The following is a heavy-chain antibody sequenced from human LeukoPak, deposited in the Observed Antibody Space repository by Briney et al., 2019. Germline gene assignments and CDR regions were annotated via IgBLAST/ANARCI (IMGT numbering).Heavy chain of an antibody. CDR2: IYAADSDT. J-gene: IGHJ4*02. CDR3: ARRPPMGDLPFDY. CDR1: GYSFTNYW. V-gene: IGHV5-51*01. Sequence: GESLKISCKGSGYSFTNYWIGWVRQMSGKGLEWMAIIYAADSDTTYSPSFQGQVTVSVDKSINTAYLQWSSLRASDTAMYYCARRPPMGDLPFDYWGQGTLVTVSS. D-gene: IGHD3-16*01.